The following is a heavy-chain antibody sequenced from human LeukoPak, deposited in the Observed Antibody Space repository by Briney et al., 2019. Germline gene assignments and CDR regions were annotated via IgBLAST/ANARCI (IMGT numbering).Heavy chain of an antibody. CDR2: ISSGGNTI. CDR1: GFIFSDYC. Sequence: GGSLRLSCTADGFIFSDYCMSWIRQAPGKGLEWVSYISSGGNTIYYADSVKGRYTISRDDAKSSLYLQMNSLRAEDTAVYYCARDRCPRTECRNKESSSEQSNWGLGTLVTVSS. D-gene: IGHD1/OR15-1a*01. V-gene: IGHV3-11*01. J-gene: IGHJ4*02. CDR3: ARDRCPRTECRNKESSSEQSN.